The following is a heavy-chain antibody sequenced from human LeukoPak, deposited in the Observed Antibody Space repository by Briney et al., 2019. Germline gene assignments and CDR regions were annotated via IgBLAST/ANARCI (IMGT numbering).Heavy chain of an antibody. J-gene: IGHJ4*02. D-gene: IGHD7-27*01. CDR1: GGSFSGYY. CDR2: INHSGST. CDR3: ASNTGAVFDY. Sequence: SETLSLTCAVYGGSFSGYYWSWIRQPPGKGLEWIGEINHSGSTNYNPSLKSRVTISVDTSKNQFSLKLSSGTAADTAVYYCASNTGAVFDYWGEGALVTVSP. V-gene: IGHV4-34*01.